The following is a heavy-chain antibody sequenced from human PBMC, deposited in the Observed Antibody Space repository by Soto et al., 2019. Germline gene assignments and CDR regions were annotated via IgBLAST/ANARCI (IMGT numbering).Heavy chain of an antibody. J-gene: IGHJ4*02. V-gene: IGHV4-59*01. Sequence: SETLSLTCTVSAASFSKYYWTWIRQPPGKGLEWIGYIYFNGNAKYNPSLEGRLTISIDTSKKEFSLKLTSVTAADAAVYYCASVTFGGIVLAHWGQGTLVTVSS. CDR1: AASFSKYY. D-gene: IGHD3-16*01. CDR3: ASVTFGGIVLAH. CDR2: IYFNGNA.